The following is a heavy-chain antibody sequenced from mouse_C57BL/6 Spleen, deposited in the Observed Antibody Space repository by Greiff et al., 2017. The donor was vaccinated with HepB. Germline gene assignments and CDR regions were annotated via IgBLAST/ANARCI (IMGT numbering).Heavy chain of an antibody. J-gene: IGHJ4*01. D-gene: IGHD2-1*01. Sequence: EVMLVESEGGLVQPGSSMKLSCTASGFTFSDYYMAWVRQVPEKGLEWVANINYDGSSTYYLDSLKSRFIISRDNAKNILYLQMSSLKSEDTATHYCAREDGNYDAMDYWGQGTSVTVSS. CDR2: INYDGSST. V-gene: IGHV5-16*01. CDR3: AREDGNYDAMDY. CDR1: GFTFSDYY.